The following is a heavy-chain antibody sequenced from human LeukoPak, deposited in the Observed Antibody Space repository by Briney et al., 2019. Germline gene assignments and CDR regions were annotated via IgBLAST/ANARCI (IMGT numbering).Heavy chain of an antibody. J-gene: IGHJ4*02. CDR1: GYSFSGFY. V-gene: IGHV1-2*02. Sequence: ASVKVSCKASGYSFSGFYIHWVRQTPGQGLEWMGWINPNSGGPNYEQKFQGRVTMTRDTSISTAYMELSRLTSDDTAVYYCARDGRASGTLDFDYRGQGTQVTVSS. D-gene: IGHD3-10*01. CDR3: ARDGRASGTLDFDY. CDR2: INPNSGGP.